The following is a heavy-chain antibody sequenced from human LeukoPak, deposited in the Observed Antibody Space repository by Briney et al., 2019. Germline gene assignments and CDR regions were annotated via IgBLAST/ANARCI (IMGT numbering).Heavy chain of an antibody. CDR1: GYTFTSYG. J-gene: IGHJ6*03. D-gene: IGHD4-11*01. V-gene: IGHV1-18*01. CDR2: ISAYNGNT. CDR3: ARDLRTWSNYSYYYYMDV. Sequence: ASVKVSCKASGYTFTSYGISWVRQAPGQGLEWMGWISAYNGNTNYAQKLQGRVTMTTDTSTSTAYMELRSLRSDDTAVYYCARDLRTWSNYSYYYYMDVWGKGTTVTVSS.